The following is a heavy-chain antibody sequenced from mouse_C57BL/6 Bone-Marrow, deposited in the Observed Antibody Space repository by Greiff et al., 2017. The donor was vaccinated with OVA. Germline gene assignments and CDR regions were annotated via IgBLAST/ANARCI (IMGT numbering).Heavy chain of an antibody. CDR2: IDPNSGGT. CDR1: GYTFTSYW. Sequence: VKLQQPGAELVKPGASVKLSCKASGYTFTSYWMHWVKQRPGRGLEWIGRIDPNSGGTKYNEKFKSKATLTVDKPSSTAYMQLSRLTSEDSAVYDCARSWLRRGYYFDYWGQGTTLTVSS. J-gene: IGHJ2*01. V-gene: IGHV1-72*01. CDR3: ARSWLRRGYYFDY. D-gene: IGHD2-2*01.